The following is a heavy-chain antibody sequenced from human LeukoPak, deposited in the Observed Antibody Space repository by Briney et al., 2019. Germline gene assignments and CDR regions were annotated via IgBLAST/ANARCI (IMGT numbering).Heavy chain of an antibody. D-gene: IGHD1-26*01. V-gene: IGHV3-7*04. Sequence: PGGSLRLSCAASGFTFSNYWMTWVRQGPGKGLEWLANIKADGSDKYYVDSVKGRFTISRDNAKNSLYLQMNRLRAEDTAVYYCARTSSGPFDYWGQGTLVTLSS. J-gene: IGHJ4*02. CDR2: IKADGSDK. CDR1: GFTFSNYW. CDR3: ARTSSGPFDY.